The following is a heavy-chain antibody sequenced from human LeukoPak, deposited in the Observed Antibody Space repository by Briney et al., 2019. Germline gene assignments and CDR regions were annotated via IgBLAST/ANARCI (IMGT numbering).Heavy chain of an antibody. CDR1: GFTFIYYA. CDR3: VKDRVQSIETAGHFGS. CDR2: ISSNGGNT. V-gene: IGHV3-64D*06. Sequence: PGGSLRLSCSASGFTFIYYAMHWVHQAPGKGLEYVSGISSNGGNTYYADSVKGRFTMSRANTNNTLYLQMSSLRAEDTALYYCVKDRVQSIETAGHFGSWGQGTLVTVA. D-gene: IGHD5-24*01. J-gene: IGHJ4*02.